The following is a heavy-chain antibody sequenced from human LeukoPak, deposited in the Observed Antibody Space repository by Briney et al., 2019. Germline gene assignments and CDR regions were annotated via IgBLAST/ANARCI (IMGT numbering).Heavy chain of an antibody. CDR1: GGSISSYY. CDR3: ARVGGATGSYWFDP. D-gene: IGHD1-26*01. CDR2: IYYSGST. V-gene: IGHV4-59*01. J-gene: IGHJ5*02. Sequence: SETLSLTCTVSGGSISSYYWSWIRQPPGKGLEWIGYIYYSGSTNYSPSLKSRVTISVDTSKNQFSLKLSSVTAADTAVYYCARVGGATGSYWFDPWGQGTLVTVSS.